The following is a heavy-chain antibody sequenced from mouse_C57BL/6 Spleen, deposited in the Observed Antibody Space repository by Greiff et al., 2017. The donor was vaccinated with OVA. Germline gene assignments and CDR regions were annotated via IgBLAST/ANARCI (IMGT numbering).Heavy chain of an antibody. CDR3: ARHGDGYYAPDY. CDR1: GFTFSSYG. CDR2: ISSGGSYT. Sequence: EVKVVESGGDLVKPGGSLKLSCAASGFTFSSYGMSWVRQTPDKRLEWVATISSGGSYTYYPDSVKGRFTISRDNAKNTLYLQMSSLKSEDTAMYYCARHGDGYYAPDYWGQGTTLTVSS. D-gene: IGHD2-3*01. V-gene: IGHV5-6*01. J-gene: IGHJ2*01.